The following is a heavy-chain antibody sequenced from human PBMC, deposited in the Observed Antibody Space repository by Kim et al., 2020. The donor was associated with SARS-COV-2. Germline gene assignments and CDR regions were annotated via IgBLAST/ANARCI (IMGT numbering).Heavy chain of an antibody. CDR3: ARDGMNH. J-gene: IGHJ5*02. D-gene: IGHD1-26*01. CDR2: ISSSRSYI. Sequence: GGSLRLSCAASGFTFSSYSMNWVRQAPGKGLEWDASISSSRSYIYYADSVKGRFTISRDNAKNSLYLQMNSLRAEDTAVYYWARDGMNHWGQGTLVTVSS. V-gene: IGHV3-21*01. CDR1: GFTFSSYS.